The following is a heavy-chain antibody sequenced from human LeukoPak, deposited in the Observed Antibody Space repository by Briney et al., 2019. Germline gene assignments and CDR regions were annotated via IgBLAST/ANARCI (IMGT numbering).Heavy chain of an antibody. Sequence: GGSLRLSCAASGFTFSSYAMHWVRQAPGKGLEWVAVISYDGSDKYYADSVKGRLIISRDNSKNTLYLQMNSLRAEDTAVYYCARGGFWSGYYYYYYHMDVWGKGTTVTVSS. CDR1: GFTFSSYA. V-gene: IGHV3-30*04. CDR2: ISYDGSDK. CDR3: ARGGFWSGYYYYYYHMDV. D-gene: IGHD3-3*01. J-gene: IGHJ6*03.